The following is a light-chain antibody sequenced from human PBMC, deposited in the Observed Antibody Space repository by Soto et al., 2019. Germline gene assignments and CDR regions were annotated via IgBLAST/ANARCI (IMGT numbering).Light chain of an antibody. CDR1: SSDVGRYNF. V-gene: IGLV2-11*01. CDR2: DVI. CDR3: CSYAGSYTHV. Sequence: QSVLTQPASVSGSPGQSVTISCTGTSSDVGRYNFVSWYQQHPDKAPKLMIYDVIKRPSGVPDRFSGSKSGSTASLTIYGLQAEDEADYHCCSYAGSYTHVFGTGTKVTVL. J-gene: IGLJ1*01.